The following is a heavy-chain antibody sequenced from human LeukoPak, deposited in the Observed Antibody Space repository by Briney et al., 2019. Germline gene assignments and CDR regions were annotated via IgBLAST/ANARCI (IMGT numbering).Heavy chain of an antibody. CDR1: GYTFTGYY. CDR2: INPNSGGT. D-gene: IGHD1-26*01. J-gene: IGHJ5*01. V-gene: IGHV1-2*02. Sequence: ASVKVSCKASGYTFTGYYMHWVRQAPGQGLEWMGWINPNSGGTNSAQKFQGRVTMTRDTSISTAYMELSRLRSDDTAVYYCARGGDSGSYYDNWFDPWGQGTMVTVSS. CDR3: ARGGDSGSYYDNWFDP.